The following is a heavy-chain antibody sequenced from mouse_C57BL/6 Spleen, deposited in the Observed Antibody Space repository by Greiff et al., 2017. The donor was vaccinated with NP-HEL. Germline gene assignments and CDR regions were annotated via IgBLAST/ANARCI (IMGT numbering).Heavy chain of an antibody. J-gene: IGHJ1*03. CDR3: TRRGYGSSDWYFDV. D-gene: IGHD1-1*01. V-gene: IGHV1-15*01. CDR2: IDPETGGT. CDR1: GYTFTDYE. Sequence: VQLQQSGAELVRPGASVTLSCKASGYTFTDYEMHWVKQTPVHGLEWIGAIDPETGGTAYNQKFKGKAILTADKSSSTAYMELRSLTSEESAVYYCTRRGYGSSDWYFDVWGTGTTVTVSS.